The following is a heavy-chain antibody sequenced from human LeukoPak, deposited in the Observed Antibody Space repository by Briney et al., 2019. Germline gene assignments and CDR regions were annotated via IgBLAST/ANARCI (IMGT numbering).Heavy chain of an antibody. J-gene: IGHJ4*02. Sequence: GGSLRLSCAASGFTFSSYWIHWVRQAPGKGLVWVSPVNSDGSSTTYADSVKGRFTISRDNAKNTLYLQMNSLRAEDTAVYYCARGSTQYSSGWYGLDYWGEGTLVTVSS. D-gene: IGHD6-19*01. CDR1: GFTFSSYW. V-gene: IGHV3-74*01. CDR2: VNSDGSST. CDR3: ARGSTQYSSGWYGLDY.